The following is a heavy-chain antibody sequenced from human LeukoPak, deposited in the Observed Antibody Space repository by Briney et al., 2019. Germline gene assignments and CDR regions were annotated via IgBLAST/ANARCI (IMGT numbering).Heavy chain of an antibody. Sequence: PSETLSLTCAVYGGSFSGYYWSWIRQPPGKGLEWIGEINHSGSTNYNPSLKSRVTISVDTSKNQFSPKLSSVTAADTAEYYCARWIAVAGSRYYFDYWGQGTLITVSS. CDR1: GGSFSGYY. CDR2: INHSGST. J-gene: IGHJ4*02. V-gene: IGHV4-34*01. CDR3: ARWIAVAGSRYYFDY. D-gene: IGHD6-19*01.